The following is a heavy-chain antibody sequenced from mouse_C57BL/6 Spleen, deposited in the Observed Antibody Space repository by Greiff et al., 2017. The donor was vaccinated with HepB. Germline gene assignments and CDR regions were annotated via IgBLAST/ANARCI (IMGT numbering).Heavy chain of an antibody. J-gene: IGHJ3*01. V-gene: IGHV1-26*01. CDR1: GYTFTDYY. CDR3: ARATVVPFAY. CDR2: INPNNGGT. D-gene: IGHD1-1*01. Sequence: EVQLQQSGPELVKPGASVKISCKASGYTFTDYYMNWVKQSHGKSLEWIGDINPNNGGTSYNQKFKGKATLTVDKSSSTAYMELRSLTSEDSAVYYCARATVVPFAYWGQGTLVTVSA.